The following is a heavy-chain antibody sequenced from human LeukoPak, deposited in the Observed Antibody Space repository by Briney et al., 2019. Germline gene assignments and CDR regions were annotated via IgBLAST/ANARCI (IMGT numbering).Heavy chain of an antibody. CDR3: VKGYCSSISCYGDY. CDR2: ISSNGGST. J-gene: IGHJ4*02. Sequence: GGSLRLSCSASGFTFSSYAMHWVRQAPGKGLEYISAISSNGGSTYYADSVKGRVTISRDNSKNTLYLQMSSLRAEDTAVYYCVKGYCSSISCYGDYWGQGTLVTFSS. V-gene: IGHV3-64D*09. D-gene: IGHD2-2*01. CDR1: GFTFSSYA.